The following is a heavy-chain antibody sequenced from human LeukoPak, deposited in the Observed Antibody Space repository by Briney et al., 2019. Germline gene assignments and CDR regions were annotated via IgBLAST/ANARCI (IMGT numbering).Heavy chain of an antibody. Sequence: PSETLSLTCAVYGGSFSGYYWSWIRQPPGKGLEWIGEINHSGSTNYNPSLKRRVTISVDTSKNQFSLKLSSVTAADTAVYYCARAGVLTGYYTYYFDYWGQGTLVTVSS. CDR1: GGSFSGYY. V-gene: IGHV4-34*01. CDR3: ARAGVLTGYYTYYFDY. CDR2: INHSGST. J-gene: IGHJ4*02. D-gene: IGHD3-9*01.